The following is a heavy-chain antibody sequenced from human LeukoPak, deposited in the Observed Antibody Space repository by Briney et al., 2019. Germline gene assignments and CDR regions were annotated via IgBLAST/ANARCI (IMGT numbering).Heavy chain of an antibody. Sequence: ASVKVSCKASGYTFTSYDINWVRQATGQGLEWMGWMNPNSGNTGYAQKFQGRVTMTRNTSISTAYMELSSLRSEDTGVYFCARALAGTAELDVWGKGTTVTVSS. CDR3: ARALAGTAELDV. CDR1: GYTFTSYD. V-gene: IGHV1-8*01. CDR2: MNPNSGNT. D-gene: IGHD1-1*01. J-gene: IGHJ6*04.